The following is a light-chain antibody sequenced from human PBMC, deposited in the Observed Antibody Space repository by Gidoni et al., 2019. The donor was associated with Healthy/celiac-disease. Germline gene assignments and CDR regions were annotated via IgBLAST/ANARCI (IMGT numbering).Light chain of an antibody. CDR1: QSISSY. V-gene: IGKV1-39*01. CDR3: QQSYSTPMYT. Sequence: DIQLTQSPSSLSASVGDRVTITCRASQSISSYLNWYQQKPGKAPKLLIYAASSLQSGVPSRCSGNGSGTDFTLTISSLQPEDFATYYCQQSYSTPMYTFGQGTKLEIK. J-gene: IGKJ2*01. CDR2: AAS.